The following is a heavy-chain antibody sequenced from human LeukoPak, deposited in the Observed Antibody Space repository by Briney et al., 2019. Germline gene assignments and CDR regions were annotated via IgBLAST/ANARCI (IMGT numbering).Heavy chain of an antibody. J-gene: IGHJ1*01. Sequence: GGSLRLSCAASGFTFSSYAMHWVRQAPGKGLEWVAVISYDGSNKYYADSVKGRFTISRDNSKNTLYVQMNSLRAEDTAVYYCARDRTIVVVPAAPGVYFQHWGQGTLVTVSS. CDR1: GFTFSSYA. D-gene: IGHD2-2*01. CDR3: ARDRTIVVVPAAPGVYFQH. V-gene: IGHV3-30-3*01. CDR2: ISYDGSNK.